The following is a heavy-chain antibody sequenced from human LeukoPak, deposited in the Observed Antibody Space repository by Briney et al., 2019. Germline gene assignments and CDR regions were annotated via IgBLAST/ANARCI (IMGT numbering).Heavy chain of an antibody. Sequence: PGGSLRLSCAASGFTFSSYAMSWVRQAPGKGLEWVSGINWNGGSTGYADSVKGRFTISRDNAKNSLYLQMNSLRAEDTALYYCARRRITMIGEEDYYYMDVWGKGTTVTVSS. V-gene: IGHV3-20*04. D-gene: IGHD3-22*01. J-gene: IGHJ6*03. CDR1: GFTFSSYA. CDR2: INWNGGST. CDR3: ARRRITMIGEEDYYYMDV.